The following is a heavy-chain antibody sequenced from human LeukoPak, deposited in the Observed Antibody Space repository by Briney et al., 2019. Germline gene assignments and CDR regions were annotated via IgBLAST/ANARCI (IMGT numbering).Heavy chain of an antibody. CDR2: IYSGGST. CDR3: ARIHYCDSSGVYY. Sequence: GGSLRLSCTASGFTVSSNYMSWVRQAPGKGLEWVSVIYSGGSTYYDASVKGRFTISRDNSTNTPYLQMNSLIAEETAVYYCARIHYCDSSGVYYWGQGTLVTVSS. V-gene: IGHV3-66*01. CDR1: GFTVSSNY. D-gene: IGHD3-22*01. J-gene: IGHJ4*02.